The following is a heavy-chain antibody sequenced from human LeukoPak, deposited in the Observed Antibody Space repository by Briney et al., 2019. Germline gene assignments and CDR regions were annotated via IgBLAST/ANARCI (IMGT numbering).Heavy chain of an antibody. D-gene: IGHD4-17*01. CDR1: GGSISYYY. V-gene: IGHV4-59*01. CDR3: AREDPQTTVPEGMDV. J-gene: IGHJ6*02. CDR2: IYYSGTT. Sequence: SETLSLTSTVSGGSISYYYWSWIRQSPGKGLEWIGYIYYSGTTNYNPSHKSRVTISVDTSKNQFSLQLRSVTAADTAVYYCAREDPQTTVPEGMDVWGQGTTVTVSS.